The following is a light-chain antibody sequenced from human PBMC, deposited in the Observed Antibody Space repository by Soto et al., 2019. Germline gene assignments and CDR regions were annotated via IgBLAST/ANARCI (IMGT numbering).Light chain of an antibody. J-gene: IGKJ5*01. CDR1: PSLTTRY. CDR3: QQYGSSPT. CDR2: GAS. Sequence: EIGLTQSPGTLSLFPGERATLSCRASPSLTTRYLAWYQQKPGQAPRLLIYGASSRATGIPDRFSGSGSGTDFTLTISRLEPEDFAVYSGQQYGSSPTFGQGTRLEIK. V-gene: IGKV3-20*01.